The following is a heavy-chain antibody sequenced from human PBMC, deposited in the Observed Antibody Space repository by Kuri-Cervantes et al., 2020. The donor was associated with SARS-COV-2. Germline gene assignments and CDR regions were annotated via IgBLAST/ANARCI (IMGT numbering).Heavy chain of an antibody. CDR3: ARLGGYRSGYNWFDP. Sequence: SETLSLTCTVSGGSISSGSYYWSWIQQPAGKGLEWIGYIYTSGGTNYNPSLKSRVSISADTSKNQFSLKLSSVTAADTAVYYCARLGGYRSGYNWFDPWGQGTLVTVSS. D-gene: IGHD5-18*01. CDR1: GGSISSGSYY. CDR2: IYTSGGT. J-gene: IGHJ5*02. V-gene: IGHV4-61*09.